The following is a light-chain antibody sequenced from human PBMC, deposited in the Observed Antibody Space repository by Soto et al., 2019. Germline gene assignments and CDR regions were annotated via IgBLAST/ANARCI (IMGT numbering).Light chain of an antibody. J-gene: IGKJ1*01. V-gene: IGKV2-30*02. CDR2: DAS. CDR3: QQYSSYSRT. CDR1: ESLVHSDGNTY. Sequence: DVVITQSPLSLSVTLGQPASISCSSSESLVHSDGNTYLHWYQQKPGTAPKLLIYDASSLESGVPSRFSGSGSGTEFTLTISSLQPDDYATYYCQQYSSYSRTFGQGTKVDIK.